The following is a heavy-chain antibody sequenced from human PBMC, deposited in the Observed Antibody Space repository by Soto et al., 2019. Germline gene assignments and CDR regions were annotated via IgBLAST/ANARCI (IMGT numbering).Heavy chain of an antibody. J-gene: IGHJ4*02. CDR1: GDSVSSGSYY. D-gene: IGHD2-8*01. V-gene: IGHV4-61*01. CDR3: VSQRTSVLTQAYFDY. Sequence: KTSETLSLTCTVSGDSVSSGSYYWNWIRQPPGKGLEWIGYIYYSGSTIYNPSLKSRVTISVDTSKNQFSLNLNSVTASDTAVYFCVSQRTSVLTQAYFDYWGPGALVTVSS. CDR2: IYYSGST.